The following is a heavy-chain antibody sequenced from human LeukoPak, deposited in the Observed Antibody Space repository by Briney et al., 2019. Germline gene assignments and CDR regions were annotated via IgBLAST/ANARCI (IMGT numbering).Heavy chain of an antibody. CDR3: ARGGFRVVVAATSFFDY. J-gene: IGHJ4*02. D-gene: IGHD2-15*01. Sequence: GGSLRLSCAASGFTVSSSYMSWVRQAPGKGLEWVSVIYSDGSTYYADSVKGRFTISRDNSKNTLYLQMNSLRAEDTAVYYCARGGFRVVVAATSFFDYWGQGTLVTVSS. V-gene: IGHV3-66*01. CDR1: GFTVSSSY. CDR2: IYSDGST.